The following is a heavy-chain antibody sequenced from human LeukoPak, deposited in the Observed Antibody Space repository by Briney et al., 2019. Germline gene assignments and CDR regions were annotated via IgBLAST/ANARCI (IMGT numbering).Heavy chain of an antibody. V-gene: IGHV3-53*01. CDR2: IYSGGST. D-gene: IGHD5-24*01. J-gene: IGHJ4*02. CDR3: ARGTIRYYFDY. Sequence: PGGSLRLSCAAPGFTVSSNYMSWVRQAPGKGLEWVSVIYSGGSTYYADSVKGRFTISRDNSKNTLYLQMNSLRAEDTAVYYCARGTIRYYFDYWGQGTLVTVSS. CDR1: GFTVSSNY.